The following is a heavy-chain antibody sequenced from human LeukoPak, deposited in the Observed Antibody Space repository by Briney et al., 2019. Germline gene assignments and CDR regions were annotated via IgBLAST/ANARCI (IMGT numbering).Heavy chain of an antibody. D-gene: IGHD6-25*01. V-gene: IGHV3-11*04. CDR2: ISRNGSTI. CDR1: GFTFGDYY. CDR3: ARDYGGYGNDAFDI. Sequence: GGSLRLSCAASGFTFGDYYMSWIRQAPGKGLEWVSYISRNGSTIYYADSVKGRFTISRDNAKNSLYLQMNSLRAEDTAGYYCARDYGGYGNDAFDIWGQGTMVTVSS. J-gene: IGHJ3*02.